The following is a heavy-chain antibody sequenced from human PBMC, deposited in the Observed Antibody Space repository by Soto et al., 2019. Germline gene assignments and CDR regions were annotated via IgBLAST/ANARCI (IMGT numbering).Heavy chain of an antibody. CDR1: GFAIGSHW. CDR3: ARELAPRPLPPSSLMDV. V-gene: IGHV3-74*01. J-gene: IGHJ6*02. CDR2: INSDGSSS. D-gene: IGHD6-6*01. Sequence: QPGGSLRLSCAASGFAIGSHWMHWVRRAPGKGLVWVSRINSDGSSSSYAESVKGRFTISRDNAKNTLYLQMNSLRAEDTALYYCARELAPRPLPPSSLMDVWGQGTTVTVSS.